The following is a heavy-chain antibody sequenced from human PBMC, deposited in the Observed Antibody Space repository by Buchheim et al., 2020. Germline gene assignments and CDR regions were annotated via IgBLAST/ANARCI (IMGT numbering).Heavy chain of an antibody. CDR3: ARGEEGKQLVFDY. V-gene: IGHV4-31*03. J-gene: IGHJ4*02. CDR2: IYYSGST. Sequence: QVQLQESGPGLVKPSQTLSLTCTVSGGSISSGGYYWRWIRQHPGKGLEWIGFIYYSGSTYYNPSPQRRVTISYHTSKNQFSLKLSSVTAADTAVYYCARGEEGKQLVFDYWGQGTL. CDR1: GGSISSGGYY. D-gene: IGHD6-6*01.